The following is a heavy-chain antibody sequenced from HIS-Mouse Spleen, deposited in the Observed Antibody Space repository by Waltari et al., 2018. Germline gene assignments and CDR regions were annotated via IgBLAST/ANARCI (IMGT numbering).Heavy chain of an antibody. CDR2: IYYSAGT. CDR3: AREIPYSSSWYDWYFDL. V-gene: IGHV4-39*07. J-gene: IGHJ2*01. Sequence: QLQLQESGPGLVKPSETLSLTCTVSGGSISSSSYYWGWIRQPPGKGLEWIGSIYYSAGTYYNPSLKRRVTISVDTSKNQFSLKLSSVTAADTAVYYCAREIPYSSSWYDWYFDLWGRGTLVTVSS. D-gene: IGHD6-13*01. CDR1: GGSISSSSYY.